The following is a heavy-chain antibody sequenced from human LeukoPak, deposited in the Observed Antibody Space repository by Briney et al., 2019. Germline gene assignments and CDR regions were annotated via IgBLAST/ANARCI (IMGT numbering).Heavy chain of an antibody. CDR2: IKQDGSEK. CDR1: AFTFSNYW. Sequence: EGSLRLSCAASAFTFSNYWMSWVRQAPGKGLGWVANIKQDGSEKKYVESVKGRFTISRDNAKNSLYLQMNSLGVDDMAVYYCARGSGWLDYWGQGTLVTVSS. V-gene: IGHV3-7*03. J-gene: IGHJ4*02. D-gene: IGHD6-25*01. CDR3: ARGSGWLDY.